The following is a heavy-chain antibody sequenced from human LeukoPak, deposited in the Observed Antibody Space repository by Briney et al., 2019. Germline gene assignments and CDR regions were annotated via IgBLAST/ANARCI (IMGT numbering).Heavy chain of an antibody. J-gene: IGHJ4*02. CDR3: AKVETSGGANCYALDY. CDR1: GFTFSSYA. D-gene: IGHD2-2*01. V-gene: IGHV3-23*01. CDR2: ISGSDGST. Sequence: GGSLRLSCAASGFTFSSYAMTWVRQAPDKGLEWVSAISGSDGSTYYADSLKGRFTISRDDSQNTLYLQMNSLSAEDTAVYYCAKVETSGGANCYALDYWGQGTLVTVSS.